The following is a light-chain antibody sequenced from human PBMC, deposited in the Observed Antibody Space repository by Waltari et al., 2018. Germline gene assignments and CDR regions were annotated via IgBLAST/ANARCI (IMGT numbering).Light chain of an antibody. CDR3: ETWDDRLGGPV. Sequence: QSVLTQAPSASGTPGQRVTISCSGRTSDIGSNSVNWYQQPPGTAPQLLIYVNNQRPSGVPDRFSGSKSGTSASLAISGLQSDDEADYYCETWDDRLGGPVFGGGTKLTVL. V-gene: IGLV1-44*01. J-gene: IGLJ2*01. CDR1: TSDIGSNS. CDR2: VNN.